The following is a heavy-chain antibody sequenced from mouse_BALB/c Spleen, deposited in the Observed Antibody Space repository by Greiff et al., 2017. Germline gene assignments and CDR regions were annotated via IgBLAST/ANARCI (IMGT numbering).Heavy chain of an antibody. D-gene: IGHD2-1*01. CDR3: ASGSMVHGNLFAY. CDR2: IDPYNGGT. V-gene: IGHV1S135*01. J-gene: IGHJ3*01. CDR1: GYAFTSYN. Sequence: EVQLQQSGPELVKPGASVKVSCKASGYAFTSYNMYWVKQSHGKSLEWIGYIDPYNGGTSYNQKFKGKATLTVDKSSSTAYMHLNSLTSEDAAVYDCASGSMVHGNLFAYWGQGTLVTVSA.